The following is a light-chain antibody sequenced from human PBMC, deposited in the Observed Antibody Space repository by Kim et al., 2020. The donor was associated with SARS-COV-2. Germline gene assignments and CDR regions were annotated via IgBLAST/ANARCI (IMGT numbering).Light chain of an antibody. CDR2: AAS. V-gene: IGKV1-39*01. CDR1: QSISSY. CDR3: QQSYSTPQRT. J-gene: IGKJ1*01. Sequence: DIQMTQSPSSLSASVGDRVTITCRASQSISSYLNWYQQKPGKAPKLLIYAASSLQSGVPSRFSGSGSGKDFTLTISSLQPEDFATYYCQQSYSTPQRTFGQGTKMDIK.